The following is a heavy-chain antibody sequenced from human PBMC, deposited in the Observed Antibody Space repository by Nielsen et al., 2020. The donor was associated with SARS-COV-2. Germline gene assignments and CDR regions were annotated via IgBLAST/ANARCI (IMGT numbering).Heavy chain of an antibody. Sequence: GGSLRLSCAASGFTFSSCGMHWVRQAPGKGLEWVAVIWYDGSNKYYADSVKGRFTISRDNSKNTLYLQMNSLRAEDTAVYYCARDLSVGDYGDYWGQGTLVTVSS. CDR1: GFTFSSCG. D-gene: IGHD4-17*01. J-gene: IGHJ4*02. CDR2: IWYDGSNK. CDR3: ARDLSVGDYGDY. V-gene: IGHV3-33*08.